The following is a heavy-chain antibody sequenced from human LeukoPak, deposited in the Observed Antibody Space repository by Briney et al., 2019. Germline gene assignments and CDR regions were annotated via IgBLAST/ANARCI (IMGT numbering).Heavy chain of an antibody. Sequence: PGESLKISCKGSGYSFTSYWIGWVRQMPGKGLEWMGIIYPGDSDTRYSPSFQGQVTISADKSISTAYLQWSSLKASDTAMYYCARPRIAAAGSGVYYFDYWGQGTLVTASS. CDR2: IYPGDSDT. J-gene: IGHJ4*02. CDR1: GYSFTSYW. V-gene: IGHV5-51*01. CDR3: ARPRIAAAGSGVYYFDY. D-gene: IGHD6-13*01.